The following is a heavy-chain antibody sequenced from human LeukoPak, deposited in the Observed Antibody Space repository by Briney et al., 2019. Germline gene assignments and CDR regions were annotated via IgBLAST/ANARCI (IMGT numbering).Heavy chain of an antibody. J-gene: IGHJ3*02. CDR1: GFTFSSYA. D-gene: IGHD1-1*01. CDR2: ISKSGWRT. CDR3: ARDQNWTPRNAFDI. Sequence: SGGSLRLSCAASGFTFSSYAMSWVRQAPGKGLEWVSVISKSGWRTYYADSVKGRFTISRDNAKNSLYLQMNSLRAEDTAVYYCARDQNWTPRNAFDIWGQGTMVTVSS. V-gene: IGHV3-23*01.